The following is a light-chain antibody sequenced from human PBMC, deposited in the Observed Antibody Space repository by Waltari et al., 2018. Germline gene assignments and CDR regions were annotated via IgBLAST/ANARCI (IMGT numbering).Light chain of an antibody. V-gene: IGKV2-28*01. CDR1: QSLLHSSGNTF. CDR3: MQARQTPWT. Sequence: DIVMTQSPLSLSVPPGEPASISCRSSQSLLHSSGNTFLDWYLQKPGQSPQLLISLVSNRASGVPDRFSGSGSGTDFTLKISRVEAEDVGVYFCMQARQTPWTFGQGTKVEIK. J-gene: IGKJ1*01. CDR2: LVS.